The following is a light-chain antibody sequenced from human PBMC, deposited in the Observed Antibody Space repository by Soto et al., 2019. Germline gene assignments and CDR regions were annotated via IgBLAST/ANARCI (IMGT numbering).Light chain of an antibody. V-gene: IGLV1-51*01. CDR3: GSWDSSLSAYV. J-gene: IGLJ1*01. CDR2: DDN. CDR1: SSNIGGTS. Sequence: QPLLAQPPSVTAAPGQKVTLSCPARSSNIGGTSVSWYQQLPGTAPRLLIYDDNMRPSGSPGRFSGFHSSMSVTLAPTRFQTGGEADYYCGSWDSSLSAYVFGTGTKVTVL.